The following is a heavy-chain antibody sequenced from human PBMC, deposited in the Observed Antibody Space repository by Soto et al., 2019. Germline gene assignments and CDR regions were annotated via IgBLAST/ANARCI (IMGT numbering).Heavy chain of an antibody. CDR1: GFTVSSFI. V-gene: IGHV3-48*01. CDR2: VSSSSSHI. CDR3: ACAESSCGEYVAYGLDT. J-gene: IGHJ6*02. Sequence: GGSLRLSCAGSGFTVSSFIMNWVRQPPGKGLEWVSYVSSSSSHIYYADSVKGRFTSSRDNAKNTLYLQMNSLRPEDTAAYFYACAESSCGEYVAYGLDTWGQGTTVTVSS. D-gene: IGHD6-13*01.